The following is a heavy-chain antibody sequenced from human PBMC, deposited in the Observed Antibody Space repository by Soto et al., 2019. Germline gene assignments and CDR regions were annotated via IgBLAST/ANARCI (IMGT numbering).Heavy chain of an antibody. V-gene: IGHV1-69*01. CDR1: GGTFSSYA. CDR2: ISPIFGTA. D-gene: IGHD6-25*01. Sequence: QVQLVQSGAEVKKPGSSVKVSCKASGGTFSSYAISWVRQAPGQGLDWMGGISPIFGTANYAQKFQGRVTLTADESTSTAYMELSSLRSEDTAVYYCARDKRSPPWFDPWGQGTLVTVSS. CDR3: ARDKRSPPWFDP. J-gene: IGHJ5*02.